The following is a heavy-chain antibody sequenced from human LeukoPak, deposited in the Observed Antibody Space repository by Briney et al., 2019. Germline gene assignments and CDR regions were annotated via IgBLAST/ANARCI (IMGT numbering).Heavy chain of an antibody. D-gene: IGHD5-18*01. J-gene: IGHJ4*02. Sequence: GGSLRLSCTSSGYTFGTYAVSWFRQAPGKGLEWVAFIRSKTFGGTTEYAASVKGRFTISRDDSKSIAYLQMNSLKTEDTAVYYCTRYSGRTDYWGQGTLVSVSS. CDR3: TRYSGRTDY. CDR2: IRSKTFGGTT. CDR1: GYTFGTYA. V-gene: IGHV3-49*03.